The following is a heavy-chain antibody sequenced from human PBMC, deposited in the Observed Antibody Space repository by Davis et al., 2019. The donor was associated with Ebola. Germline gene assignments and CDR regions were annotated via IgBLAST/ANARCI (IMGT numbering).Heavy chain of an antibody. D-gene: IGHD3-22*01. CDR1: GCSISSGGYS. J-gene: IGHJ3*02. CDR3: ARETYYYDSSGYYRDAFDI. CDR2: IYHSGST. Sequence: LRLSCAVSGCSISSGGYSWSWIRQPPGKGLEWIGYIYHSGSTYYNPSLKSRVTISVDRSKNQFSLKLSSVTAADTAVYYCARETYYYDSSGYYRDAFDIWGQETMVTVSS. V-gene: IGHV4-30-2*01.